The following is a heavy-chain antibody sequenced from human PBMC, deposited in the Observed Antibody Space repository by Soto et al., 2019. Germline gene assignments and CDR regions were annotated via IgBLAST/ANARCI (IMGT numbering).Heavy chain of an antibody. Sequence: ASVKVSCKASGYTFTSYYMHWVRQAPGQGLEWMGIINPSGGSTSYAQKFQGRVTMTRDTSTSTVYMELSSQRSEDTAVYYCARVGYYDFWSGYRGQTFYYYYYGMDVWGQGTTVTVSS. CDR3: ARVGYYDFWSGYRGQTFYYYYYGMDV. CDR1: GYTFTSYY. V-gene: IGHV1-46*01. J-gene: IGHJ6*02. CDR2: INPSGGST. D-gene: IGHD3-3*01.